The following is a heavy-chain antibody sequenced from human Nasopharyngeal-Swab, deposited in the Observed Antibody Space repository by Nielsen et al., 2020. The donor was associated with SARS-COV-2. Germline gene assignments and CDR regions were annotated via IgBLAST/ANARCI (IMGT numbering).Heavy chain of an antibody. CDR2: IYYSGST. CDR3: ARPYRYCSGGSCHSGGAFDI. J-gene: IGHJ3*02. V-gene: IGHV4-39*01. D-gene: IGHD2-15*01. Sequence: WIRQPPGKGLEWIGSIYYSGSTYYNPSLKSRVTISVDTSKKQLSLKLSSVTAADTAVYYCARPYRYCSGGSCHSGGAFDIWGQGTMVTVSS.